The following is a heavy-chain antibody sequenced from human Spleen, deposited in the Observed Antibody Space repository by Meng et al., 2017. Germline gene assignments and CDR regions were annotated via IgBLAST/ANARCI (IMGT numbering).Heavy chain of an antibody. Sequence: SETLSLTCAVYGGSFSGYYWSWIRQPPGKGLEWIGEINHSGSTNYNPSLKSRVTISVDTSKNQFSLKLSSVTAADTAVYYCARVRIQLWYYNFDYWGQGTLVTVSS. J-gene: IGHJ4*02. CDR2: INHSGST. V-gene: IGHV4-34*01. CDR1: GGSFSGYY. CDR3: ARVRIQLWYYNFDY. D-gene: IGHD5-18*01.